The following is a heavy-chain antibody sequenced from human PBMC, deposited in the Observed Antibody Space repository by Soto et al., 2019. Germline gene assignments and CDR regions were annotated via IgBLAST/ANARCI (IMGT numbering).Heavy chain of an antibody. Sequence: QVQLVQSGAEEKKPGASVKVSCKASGYTFTSYAMHWVRQAPGQRLEWMGWINAGNGNTKYSQKFQGRVTITRDTSASTAYMEVSSLRSEDTAVYYWAGSIVVETALDYWGQGTLVTVSS. D-gene: IGHD2-21*02. CDR1: GYTFTSYA. V-gene: IGHV1-3*05. CDR2: INAGNGNT. J-gene: IGHJ4*02. CDR3: AGSIVVETALDY.